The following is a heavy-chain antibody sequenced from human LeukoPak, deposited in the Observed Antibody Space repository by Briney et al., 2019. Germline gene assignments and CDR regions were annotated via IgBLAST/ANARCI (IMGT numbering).Heavy chain of an antibody. CDR1: GFTFSSYW. Sequence: HPGGSLRLSCTASGFTFSSYWMHWVRQAPGKGLVWVSRINSDGSSTSYADSVKGRFTISRDNAKNTLYLQMNSLRAEDTAVYYCARLIEVGATDYWGQGTLVTVSS. V-gene: IGHV3-74*01. CDR2: INSDGSST. CDR3: ARLIEVGATDY. D-gene: IGHD1-26*01. J-gene: IGHJ4*02.